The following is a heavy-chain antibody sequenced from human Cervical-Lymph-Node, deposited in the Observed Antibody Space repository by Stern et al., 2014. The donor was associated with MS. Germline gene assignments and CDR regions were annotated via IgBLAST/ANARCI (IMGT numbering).Heavy chain of an antibody. V-gene: IGHV5-51*01. Sequence: EVQLGESGAEVKKPGESLKISWKGSGYSFTSYWIGWVRQMPGKGLEWMGLIYPGDSDTRYSPSFQGQVTISADKSISTAYLQWSSLKASDTAMYYCASFPYDSSGYRDDAFDIWGQGTMVTVSS. J-gene: IGHJ3*02. CDR2: IYPGDSDT. CDR3: ASFPYDSSGYRDDAFDI. D-gene: IGHD3-22*01. CDR1: GYSFTSYW.